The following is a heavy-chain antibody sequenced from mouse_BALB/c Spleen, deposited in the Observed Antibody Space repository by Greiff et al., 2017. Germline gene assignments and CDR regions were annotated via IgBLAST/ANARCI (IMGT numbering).Heavy chain of an antibody. CDR3: ARPPDGYHGGWFAY. J-gene: IGHJ3*01. V-gene: IGHV1-14*01. D-gene: IGHD2-3*01. Sequence: EVQLVESGPELVKPGASVKMSCKASGYTFTSYVMHWVKQKPGQGLEWIGYINPYNDGTKYNEKFKGKATLTSDKSSSTAYMELSSLTSEDSAVYYCARPPDGYHGGWFAYWGQGTLVTVS. CDR1: GYTFTSYV. CDR2: INPYNDGT.